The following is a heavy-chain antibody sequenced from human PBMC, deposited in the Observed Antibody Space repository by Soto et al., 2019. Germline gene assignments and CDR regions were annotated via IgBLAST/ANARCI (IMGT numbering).Heavy chain of an antibody. CDR3: ARVRVLNSSGYYGMDV. D-gene: IGHD3-22*01. J-gene: IGHJ6*02. V-gene: IGHV1-18*04. CDR2: ISAYNGNT. Sequence: ASVKVSCKASGYTFTGYYMHWVRQAPGQGLEWMGWISAYNGNTNYAQKLQGRVTMTTDTSTSTAYMELRSLRSDDTAVYYCARVRVLNSSGYYGMDVWGQGTTVTVSS. CDR1: GYTFTGYY.